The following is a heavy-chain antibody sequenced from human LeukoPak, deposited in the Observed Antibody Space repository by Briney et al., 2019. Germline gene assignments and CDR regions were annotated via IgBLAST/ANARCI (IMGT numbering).Heavy chain of an antibody. CDR1: GGSFSGYY. V-gene: IGHV4-34*01. J-gene: IGHJ4*02. Sequence: PSETLSLTCAVYGGSFSGYYWSWIRQPPGKGLEWIGEINHSGSTNYNPSLKSRVTISVDTSKTQFSLKLSSVTAADTAVYYCARGRSNRYCSSTSCYTVIAAAGIRRSGYFDYWGQGTLVTVSS. CDR2: INHSGST. D-gene: IGHD2-2*02. CDR3: ARGRSNRYCSSTSCYTVIAAAGIRRSGYFDY.